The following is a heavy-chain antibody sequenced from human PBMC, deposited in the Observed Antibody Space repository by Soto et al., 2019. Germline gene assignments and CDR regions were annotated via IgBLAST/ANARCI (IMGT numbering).Heavy chain of an antibody. CDR1: GFTFSSYS. CDR2: ISSSSSTI. Sequence: GGSLRLSCAASGFTFSSYSMNWVRQAPGKGLEWVSYISSSSSTIYYADSVKGRFTISRDNAKNSLYLQMNSLRAEDTAVYYCAREYAKGGIYCSSTSCYPDYWGQGTLVTVPS. CDR3: AREYAKGGIYCSSTSCYPDY. J-gene: IGHJ4*02. V-gene: IGHV3-48*01. D-gene: IGHD2-2*01.